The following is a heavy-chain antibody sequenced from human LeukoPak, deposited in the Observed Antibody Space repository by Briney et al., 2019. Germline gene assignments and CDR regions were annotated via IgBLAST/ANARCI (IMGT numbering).Heavy chain of an antibody. CDR2: IVVGSGNT. Sequence: SVKVSCKASGFTFTDSALQWVRQTRGQRLEWIGWIVVGSGNTTYAQKFQERVTVTRDMSTSTAYMELSSLRSEDTAVYYCAREGYGSGSYSNCWGQGTLVTVSS. D-gene: IGHD3-10*01. CDR3: AREGYGSGSYSNC. CDR1: GFTFTDSA. J-gene: IGHJ4*02. V-gene: IGHV1-58*01.